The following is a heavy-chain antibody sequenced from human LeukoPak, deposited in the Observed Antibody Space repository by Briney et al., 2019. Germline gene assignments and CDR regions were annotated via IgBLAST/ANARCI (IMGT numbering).Heavy chain of an antibody. J-gene: IGHJ3*02. Sequence: GGSLRLSCAASGFTFSSYAMHWVRQAPGKGLEYVSAISSNGGSTYYANSVKGRFTISRDNYKNTLYLQMGSLRAEDMAVYYCARGGYYGSGSYNIDAFDIWGQGTMVTVSS. D-gene: IGHD3-10*01. CDR2: ISSNGGST. V-gene: IGHV3-64*01. CDR1: GFTFSSYA. CDR3: ARGGYYGSGSYNIDAFDI.